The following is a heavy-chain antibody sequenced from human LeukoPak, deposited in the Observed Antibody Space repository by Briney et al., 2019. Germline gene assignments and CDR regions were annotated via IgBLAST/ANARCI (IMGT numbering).Heavy chain of an antibody. D-gene: IGHD1-7*01. V-gene: IGHV3-30*18. CDR3: ANLGTTTDFDY. CDR1: GFTFSSYG. J-gene: IGHJ4*02. CDR2: ISYDGSNK. Sequence: GRSLRLSCAASGFTFSSYGMHWVRQAPGKGLEWVAVISYDGSNKYYADSVKGRFTISRDNSKNTLYLQMNSLRAEDTAVYYCANLGTTTDFDYWGQGTLVTVSS.